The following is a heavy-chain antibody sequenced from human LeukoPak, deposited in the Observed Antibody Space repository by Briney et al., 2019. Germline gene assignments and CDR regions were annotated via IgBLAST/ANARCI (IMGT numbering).Heavy chain of an antibody. CDR2: INHSGST. V-gene: IGHV4-34*01. Sequence: PSETLSLTCAVYGGSFSGYYWSWIRQPPGEGLEWIGEINHSGSTNYNPSLKSRVTISVDTSKNQFSLKLSSVTAADTAVYYCARVEDIVVVPAAMAYSYFDYWGQGTLVTVSS. CDR3: ARVEDIVVVPAAMAYSYFDY. J-gene: IGHJ4*02. CDR1: GGSFSGYY. D-gene: IGHD2-2*01.